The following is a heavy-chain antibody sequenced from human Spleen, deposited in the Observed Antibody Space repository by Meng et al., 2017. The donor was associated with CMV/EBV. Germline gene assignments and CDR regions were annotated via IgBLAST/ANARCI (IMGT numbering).Heavy chain of an antibody. D-gene: IGHD3-3*01. V-gene: IGHV3-48*04. J-gene: IGHJ6*02. CDR1: GFTFSSYS. CDR3: ARDNTIFGVVIPKYGMDV. Sequence: GGSLRLSCAASGFTFSSYSMNWVRQAPGKGLEWVSYISGSSSTIYYADSVKGRFTISRDNAKNSLYLQMNSPRADDTAVYYCARDNTIFGVVIPKYGMDVWGQGSTVTVSS. CDR2: ISGSSSTI.